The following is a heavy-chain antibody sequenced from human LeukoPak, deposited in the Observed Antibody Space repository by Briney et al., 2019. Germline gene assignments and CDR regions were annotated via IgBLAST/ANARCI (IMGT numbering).Heavy chain of an antibody. Sequence: PGGSLRLSCAASGFTFRSYWMHWVRHAPGKGLVWVSRINSDGSSTSYADSVKGRFTISRGNAKNTLYLQMNSLRAEDTAVYYCARDRGGSYDPYFDYWGQGTLVTVSS. CDR3: ARDRGGSYDPYFDY. CDR2: INSDGSST. CDR1: GFTFRSYW. D-gene: IGHD1-26*01. V-gene: IGHV3-74*01. J-gene: IGHJ4*02.